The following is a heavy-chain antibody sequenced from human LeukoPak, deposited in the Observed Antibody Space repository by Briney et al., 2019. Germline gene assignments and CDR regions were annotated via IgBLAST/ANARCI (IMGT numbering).Heavy chain of an antibody. V-gene: IGHV1-46*01. J-gene: IGHJ3*02. CDR3: ARARDYYDAFDI. CDR2: INPSGGST. Sequence: ASVRVSCKASGYTFTGYYMHWVRQAPGQGLEWMGIINPSGGSTSYAQKFQGRVTMTRDMSTSTVYMELSSLRSEDTAVYYCARARDYYDAFDIWGQGTMVTVSS. CDR1: GYTFTGYY. D-gene: IGHD4-17*01.